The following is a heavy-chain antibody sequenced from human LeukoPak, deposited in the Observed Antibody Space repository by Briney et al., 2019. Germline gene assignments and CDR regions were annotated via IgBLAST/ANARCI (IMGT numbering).Heavy chain of an antibody. V-gene: IGHV3-21*01. Sequence: GGSLRLSCAASGFTFSSYSMNWVRQAPGKGLEWVSSISSYSTYIYYADSVKGRFTISRDNSKNTLYLQMNSLRAEDTAVYYCSRDRHCIGSTCYGLWGQGTRVTVSS. CDR2: ISSYSTYI. CDR1: GFTFSSYS. CDR3: SRDRHCIGSTCYGL. D-gene: IGHD2-2*01. J-gene: IGHJ4*02.